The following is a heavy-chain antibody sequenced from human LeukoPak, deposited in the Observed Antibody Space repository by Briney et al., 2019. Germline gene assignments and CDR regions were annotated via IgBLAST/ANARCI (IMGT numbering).Heavy chain of an antibody. V-gene: IGHV3-53*01. CDR3: ARGVEPLAANTLAY. D-gene: IGHD1-14*01. J-gene: IGHJ4*02. Sequence: GGSLRLSCAASGFTVITNDMTWVRQAPGKGLEWVAVLYSDGNTKYADSLQGRFTISRDNSKNTLYLEMNSLSPDDTAVYYCARGVEPLAANTLAYWGQGTLVTVSS. CDR1: GFTVITND. CDR2: LYSDGNT.